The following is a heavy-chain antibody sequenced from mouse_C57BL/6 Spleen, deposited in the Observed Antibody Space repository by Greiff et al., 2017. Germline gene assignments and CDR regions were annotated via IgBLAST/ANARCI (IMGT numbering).Heavy chain of an antibody. CDR2: ISSGSSTI. CDR1: GFTFSDYG. D-gene: IGHD2-12*01. V-gene: IGHV5-17*01. CDR3: ARARYSAYAMDY. J-gene: IGHJ4*01. Sequence: DVHLVESGGGLVKPGGSLKLSCAASGFTFSDYGMHWVRQAPEKGLEWVAYISSGSSTIYYADTVKGRFTISRDNAKNTLFLQMTSLRSEDTAMYYCARARYSAYAMDYWGQGTSVTVSS.